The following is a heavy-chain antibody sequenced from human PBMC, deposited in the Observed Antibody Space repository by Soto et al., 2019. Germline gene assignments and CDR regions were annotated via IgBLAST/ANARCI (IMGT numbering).Heavy chain of an antibody. D-gene: IGHD3-9*01. CDR1: GFTFGNAW. Sequence: EVHLVESGGGLVKPGGSLRLSCAASGFTFGNAWMNWFSQAPGKGLEWVGRIKSKIHGGTTDYAAPVRGRFTISRDDSKNTLCLQMNSLKTEDAAVYYCTTVHFDVLTGSFDYWGQGTLVTVSS. CDR2: IKSKIHGGTT. V-gene: IGHV3-15*07. CDR3: TTVHFDVLTGSFDY. J-gene: IGHJ4*02.